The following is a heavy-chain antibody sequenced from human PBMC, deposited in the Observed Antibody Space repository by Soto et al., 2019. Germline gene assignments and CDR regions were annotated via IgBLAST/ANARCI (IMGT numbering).Heavy chain of an antibody. D-gene: IGHD3-3*01. CDR2: IIPIFGTA. V-gene: IGHV1-69*06. CDR3: ARGSRDFWSGYSWGIFDY. J-gene: IGHJ4*02. Sequence: QVQLVQSGAEVKKPGSSVKDSCKASGGTFSSYAISWVRQAPGQGLEWMGGIIPIFGTANYAQKFQGRVTITADKSTSTAYMELSSLRSEDTAVYYCARGSRDFWSGYSWGIFDYWGQGTLVTVSS. CDR1: GGTFSSYA.